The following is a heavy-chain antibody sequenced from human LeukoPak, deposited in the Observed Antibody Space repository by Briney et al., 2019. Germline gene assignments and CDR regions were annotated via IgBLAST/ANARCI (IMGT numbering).Heavy chain of an antibody. CDR1: ADTFQKYA. CDR3: ARNLIAVTGSGPDSSYYYIDV. Sequence: VASVKVSRKASADTFQKYAISWVRQAPGQGLEWMGGFIPIFGSADYMQKFQGRVTFSTDESMTTAYMDLSSLTSEDTAVYYCARNLIAVTGSGPDSSYYYIDVWGKGTTVIVSS. CDR2: FIPIFGSA. V-gene: IGHV1-69*05. D-gene: IGHD3-10*01. J-gene: IGHJ6*03.